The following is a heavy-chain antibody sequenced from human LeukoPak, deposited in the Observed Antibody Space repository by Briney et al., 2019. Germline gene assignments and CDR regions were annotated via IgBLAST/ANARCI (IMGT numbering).Heavy chain of an antibody. Sequence: PGGSLRLSCAASGFTVSRNYMTWVRQAPGKGLEWVSVIYSGGSTYYADSVKGRFTISRDNSKNTPYLQMNSLRAEDTAVYYCAGTIVGKWAIDYWGQGTLVTVSS. D-gene: IGHD3-22*01. V-gene: IGHV3-53*01. J-gene: IGHJ4*02. CDR2: IYSGGST. CDR3: AGTIVGKWAIDY. CDR1: GFTVSRNY.